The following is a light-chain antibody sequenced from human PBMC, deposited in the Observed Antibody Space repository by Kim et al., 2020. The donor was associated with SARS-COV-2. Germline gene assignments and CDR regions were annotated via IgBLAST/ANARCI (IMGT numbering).Light chain of an antibody. CDR3: QQYNNWPQT. CDR2: AAY. J-gene: IGKJ1*01. Sequence: VSPGERGILSCRASQSVRDNLAWYQQKPGQSPRLLIYAAYTRATGIPARFSGRGSGTEFSLTITSLQSEDFAVYYCQQYNNWPQTFGQGTKVDIK. V-gene: IGKV3-15*01. CDR1: QSVRDN.